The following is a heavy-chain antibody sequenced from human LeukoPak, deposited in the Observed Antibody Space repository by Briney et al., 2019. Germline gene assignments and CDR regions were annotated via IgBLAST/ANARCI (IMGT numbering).Heavy chain of an antibody. CDR1: GYSISSGYY. D-gene: IGHD3-3*01. V-gene: IGHV4-38-2*01. J-gene: IGHJ4*02. CDR2: IYHSGST. CDR3: ARLYYDFWCGYYGTSYFDY. Sequence: SETLSLTCAVSGYSISSGYYGGWIRQPPGKGLEWIGSIYHSGSTYYNPSLKSRVTISVDTSKNQFSLKLSSVTAADTAVYYCARLYYDFWCGYYGTSYFDYWGQGTLVTVSS.